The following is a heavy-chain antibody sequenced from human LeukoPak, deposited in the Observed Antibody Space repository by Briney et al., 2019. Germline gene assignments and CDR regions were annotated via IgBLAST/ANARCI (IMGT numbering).Heavy chain of an antibody. V-gene: IGHV3-74*01. Sequence: GGSLRLSCAASGFTFSSYWMHWVRQAPGKGLVWVSRINSDGSSTSYADSVKGRFTISRDNAKNTLYLQMNSLRAEDTAVYYCARVSGHDFWSGYHAFDIWGQGTMVTVSS. J-gene: IGHJ3*02. CDR1: GFTFSSYW. CDR2: INSDGSST. CDR3: ARVSGHDFWSGYHAFDI. D-gene: IGHD3-3*01.